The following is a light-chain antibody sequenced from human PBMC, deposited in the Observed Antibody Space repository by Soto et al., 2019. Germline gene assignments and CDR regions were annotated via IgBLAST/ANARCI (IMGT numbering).Light chain of an antibody. V-gene: IGKV3-11*01. Sequence: EIVLTQSPPTLSLSPGERATLSCRASQTFSSHLAWYQQKPGQAPRRLIYDASKRATGIPARFSGRGSGTDFTLTISSLEPEDFAVYYCQQRSNWPPVITFGQGTRLEIK. CDR1: QTFSSH. J-gene: IGKJ5*01. CDR3: QQRSNWPPVIT. CDR2: DAS.